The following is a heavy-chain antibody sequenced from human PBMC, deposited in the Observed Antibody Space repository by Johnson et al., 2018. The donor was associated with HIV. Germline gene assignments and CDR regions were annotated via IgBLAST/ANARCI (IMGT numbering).Heavy chain of an antibody. CDR3: AKDQGIVGATVFDI. J-gene: IGHJ3*02. D-gene: IGHD1-26*01. CDR1: GFTFSSYG. CDR2: IWHDGSNK. Sequence: QVQLVEPGGGVVQPGRSLRLSCPASGFTFSSYGMHWVRQAPGTGLEWVAVIWHDGSNKYYADSVKGRFTISRDNSKNTLYLQMNSLRAEDTAVYYCAKDQGIVGATVFDIWGQGTMVTVSS. V-gene: IGHV3-33*06.